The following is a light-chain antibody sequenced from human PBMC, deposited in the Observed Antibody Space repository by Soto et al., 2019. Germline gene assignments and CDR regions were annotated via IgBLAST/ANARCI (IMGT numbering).Light chain of an antibody. V-gene: IGLV2-14*01. Sequence: QSALTQPASVSGSPGQSITISCTGTSSDVGGYNYVSWYQQHPGKAPKLMIYEVSNRPSGVSNRFSGSKSGNTASLTISGLQAEDEADYYCSSYTSSSTLDVFGGGTQVSVL. CDR2: EVS. J-gene: IGLJ3*02. CDR3: SSYTSSSTLDV. CDR1: SSDVGGYNY.